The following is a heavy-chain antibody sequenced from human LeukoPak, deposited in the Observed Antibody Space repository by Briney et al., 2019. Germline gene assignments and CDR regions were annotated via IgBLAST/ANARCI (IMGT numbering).Heavy chain of an antibody. V-gene: IGHV4-59*08. D-gene: IGHD3-22*01. CDR2: IYYSGST. Sequence: SETLSLPCTVSGRSISSYYWSWIRQPPGKGLEWIGYIYYSGSTNYNPSLKSRVTISVDTSKNHFSLKLSSVTAADTAVYYCARLGDSSGPRDYWGQGTLVTVSS. J-gene: IGHJ4*02. CDR3: ARLGDSSGPRDY. CDR1: GRSISSYY.